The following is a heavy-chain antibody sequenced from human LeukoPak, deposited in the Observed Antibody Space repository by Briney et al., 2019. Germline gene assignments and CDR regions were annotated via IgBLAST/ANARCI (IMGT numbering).Heavy chain of an antibody. CDR3: AREFGSRLNNWFDP. CDR2: ISSSSSSYI. V-gene: IGHV3-21*01. J-gene: IGHJ5*02. CDR1: GFTFSSYS. Sequence: GGSLRLSCAASGFTFSSYSMNWVRQAPGKGLEWVSSISSSSSSYIYYADSVKGRFTISRDNAKNSLYLQMNSLRAEDTAVYYCAREFGSRLNNWFDPWGQGTLVTVSS. D-gene: IGHD6-13*01.